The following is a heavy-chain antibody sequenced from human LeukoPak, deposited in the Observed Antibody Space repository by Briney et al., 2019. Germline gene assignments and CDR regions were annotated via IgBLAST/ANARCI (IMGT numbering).Heavy chain of an antibody. CDR2: INHSGST. Sequence: SETLSLTCAVYGGSFSGYYWSWIRQPPGKGLEWIGEINHSGSTNYNPSLKSRVTISVDTSKNQFSLKLSSATAADTAVYYCARGISNYVAWFDPWGQGTLVTVSS. V-gene: IGHV4-34*01. CDR1: GGSFSGYY. J-gene: IGHJ5*02. CDR3: ARGISNYVAWFDP. D-gene: IGHD4-11*01.